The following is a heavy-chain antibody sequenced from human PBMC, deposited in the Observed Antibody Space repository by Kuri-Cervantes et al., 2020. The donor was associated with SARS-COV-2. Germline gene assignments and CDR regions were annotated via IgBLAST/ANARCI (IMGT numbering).Heavy chain of an antibody. Sequence: GESLKISCAASGFTFSSYAMHWVRQAPGKGLEWVAVISYDGSNKYYADSVKGRFTTSRDNSKNTLYLQMNSLRAEDTAVYYCARGRYFDWFTYFDYWGQGTLVTVSS. V-gene: IGHV3-30*04. CDR2: ISYDGSNK. J-gene: IGHJ4*02. CDR1: GFTFSSYA. D-gene: IGHD3-9*01. CDR3: ARGRYFDWFTYFDY.